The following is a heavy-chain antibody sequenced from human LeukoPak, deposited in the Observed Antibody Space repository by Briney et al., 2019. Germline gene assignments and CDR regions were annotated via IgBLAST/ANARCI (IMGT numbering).Heavy chain of an antibody. CDR2: IWYDGSNK. CDR1: GFTFSSYC. J-gene: IGHJ3*02. D-gene: IGHD1-26*01. V-gene: IGHV3-33*01. Sequence: PGRSLRLSCAASGFTFSSYCMHWVRQAPGKGLEWVAVIWYDGSNKYYADSVKGRFTISRDNSKNTLYLQMNSLRAEDTAVYYCARDRVSGSYPDGFDIWGQGTMVTVSS. CDR3: ARDRVSGSYPDGFDI.